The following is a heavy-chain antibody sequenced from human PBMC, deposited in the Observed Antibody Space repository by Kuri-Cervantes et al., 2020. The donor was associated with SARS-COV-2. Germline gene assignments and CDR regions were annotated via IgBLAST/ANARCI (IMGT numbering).Heavy chain of an antibody. J-gene: IGHJ6*03. CDR2: IYGGGST. CDR1: GFTVSNNY. V-gene: IGHV3-53*05. Sequence: ETLSLTCAASGFTVSNNYMTWVRQAPGKGLEWVSIIYGGGSTDYADSVKGRFTVSRDNSKNTLYLEMDGLRPEDTAVYYCARDMTFDEYGDYFYYYMDVWGKGTTVTVSS. CDR3: ARDMTFDEYGDYFYYYMDV. D-gene: IGHD3-16*01.